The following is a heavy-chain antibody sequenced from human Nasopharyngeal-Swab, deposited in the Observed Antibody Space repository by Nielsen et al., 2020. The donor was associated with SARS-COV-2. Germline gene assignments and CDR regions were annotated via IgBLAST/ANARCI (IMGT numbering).Heavy chain of an antibody. Sequence: GESLKISCAASGFTFSSYAMSWVRQAPGKGLEWVSAISGSGGSTYYADSVKGRFTISRDNSKNTLYLQMNSLRAEDTAVYYCAKEAVAALYYYYYYMDVWGKGTTVTVSS. CDR3: AKEAVAALYYYYYYMDV. J-gene: IGHJ6*03. D-gene: IGHD2-15*01. V-gene: IGHV3-23*01. CDR1: GFTFSSYA. CDR2: ISGSGGST.